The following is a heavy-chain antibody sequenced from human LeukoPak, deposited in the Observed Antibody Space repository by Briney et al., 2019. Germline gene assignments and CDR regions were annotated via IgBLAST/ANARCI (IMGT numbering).Heavy chain of an antibody. CDR3: ARDSTVTSKGLFDY. CDR2: IWYDGSNK. D-gene: IGHD4-17*01. V-gene: IGHV3-30*19. Sequence: PGRSLRLSCAASGFTFSSYGMHWVRQAPGKGLEWVAVIWYDGSNKYYADSVKGRFTISRDNSKNTLYLQMNSLRAEDTAVYYCARDSTVTSKGLFDYWGQGTLVTVSS. CDR1: GFTFSSYG. J-gene: IGHJ4*02.